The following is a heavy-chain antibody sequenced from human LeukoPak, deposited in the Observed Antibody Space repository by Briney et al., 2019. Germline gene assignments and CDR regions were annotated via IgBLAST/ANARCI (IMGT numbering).Heavy chain of an antibody. V-gene: IGHV4-34*01. CDR1: GFTFSSYS. D-gene: IGHD2-8*01. CDR3: SRRPRNGGTNDGPSGLDY. J-gene: IGHJ4*02. Sequence: GSLRLSCAASGFTFSSYSMNWVRQAPGKGLEWIGEINHSGSTHYNPSLKSRVTILVDTSKSQFSLKLNSVTAADTAIYYCSRRPRNGGTNDGPSGLDYWGQGTLVTVSS. CDR2: INHSGST.